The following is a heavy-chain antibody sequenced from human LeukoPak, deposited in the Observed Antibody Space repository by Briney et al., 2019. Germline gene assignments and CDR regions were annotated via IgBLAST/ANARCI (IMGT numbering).Heavy chain of an antibody. J-gene: IGHJ4*02. Sequence: PGGSLRLSCAASGFTVSINYMSWVRQAPGKGLEWVSVIYSGGSTYYADSVKGRFTISRDNSKNTLYLQMNSLRAEDTAVYYCARGYCSGGSCYDYWGQGTLVTVSS. D-gene: IGHD2-15*01. CDR3: ARGYCSGGSCYDY. CDR1: GFTVSINY. CDR2: IYSGGST. V-gene: IGHV3-66*01.